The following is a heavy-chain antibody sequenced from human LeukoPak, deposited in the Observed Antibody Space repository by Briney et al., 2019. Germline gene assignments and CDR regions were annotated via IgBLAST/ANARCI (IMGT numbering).Heavy chain of an antibody. CDR2: IIPIFGTA. D-gene: IGHD2-21*02. V-gene: IGHV1-69*06. CDR1: GGSFSSST. Sequence: SVKVSCKASGGSFSSSTLSWVRQAPGQGLEWMGGIIPIFGTASYAQKFQGRVTITADISTSTAYMELSSLRSEVTAVYYCARDADCGGDCYYFDYWGQGTLVTVSS. J-gene: IGHJ4*02. CDR3: ARDADCGGDCYYFDY.